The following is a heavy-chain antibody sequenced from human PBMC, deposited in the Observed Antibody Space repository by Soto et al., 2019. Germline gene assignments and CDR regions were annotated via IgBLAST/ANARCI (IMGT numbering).Heavy chain of an antibody. CDR1: GGSFSGYY. CDR3: ARGTYGSARYYKKVYVAL. V-gene: IGHV4-34*01. D-gene: IGHD3-10*01. Sequence: PSETLSLTCAVYGGSFSGYYWSWIRQPPGKGLERIREINHSGSTNYNPSLKSRVTISVDTSKNQFSLKLSSVTAADTAVYYCARGTYGSARYYKKVYVALWRKRTKVTV. J-gene: IGHJ6*03. CDR2: INHSGST.